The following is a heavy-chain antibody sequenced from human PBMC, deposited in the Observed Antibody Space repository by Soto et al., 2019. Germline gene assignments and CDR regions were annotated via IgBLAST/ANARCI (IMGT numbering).Heavy chain of an antibody. Sequence: SQTLSLTCVISGDSVSSNSAAWNWIRPSPSRGLEWLGRTYYRSKWYNDYAVSVKSRITINPDTSKNQFSLQLNSVTPEDTAVYYCAREGAGTTGAFDIWGQGTMVTVSS. V-gene: IGHV6-1*01. D-gene: IGHD1-7*01. J-gene: IGHJ3*02. CDR2: TYYRSKWYN. CDR1: GDSVSSNSAA. CDR3: AREGAGTTGAFDI.